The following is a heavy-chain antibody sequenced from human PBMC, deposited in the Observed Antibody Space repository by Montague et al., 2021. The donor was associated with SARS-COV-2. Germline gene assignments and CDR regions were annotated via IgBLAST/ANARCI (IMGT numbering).Heavy chain of an antibody. V-gene: IGHV3-23*01. CDR2: ISDGGTST. CDR1: GFTFDSHA. CDR3: AKDLETSGWYTFFFGS. J-gene: IGHJ5*02. D-gene: IGHD6-19*01. Sequence: SLRLSCAGSGFTFDSHAMSWVRQAPGKGLEWVAGISDGGTSTYYADSVKGRLIISRDNSKSTLYLQIHSLRAEDTAVYYCAKDLETSGWYTFFFGSWGQGTLVTVSS.